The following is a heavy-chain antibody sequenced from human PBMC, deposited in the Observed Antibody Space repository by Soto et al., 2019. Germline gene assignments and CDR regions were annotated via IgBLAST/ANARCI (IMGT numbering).Heavy chain of an antibody. CDR3: ATGAGAPDYGYSHWYFDI. CDR1: GDTSRSYT. J-gene: IGHJ2*01. V-gene: IGHV1-69*08. Sequence: QVQLVQSGAEVKRPGSSVRVSCKASGDTSRSYTLSWVRQAPGQGLEWMGRVIVDKETANLARSLYGRVTISADKSTNTAYVEVTNLRSEDTAVYYCATGAGAPDYGYSHWYFDIWGRGTLVTVSS. D-gene: IGHD5-18*01. CDR2: VIVDKETA.